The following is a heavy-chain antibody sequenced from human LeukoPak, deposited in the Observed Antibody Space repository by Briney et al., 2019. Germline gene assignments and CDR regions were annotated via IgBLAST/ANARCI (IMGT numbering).Heavy chain of an antibody. CDR3: VRMDV. V-gene: IGHV3-30*03. J-gene: IGHJ6*02. CDR2: ISYEGCKK. Sequence: GGSLRLSCAASGYTFSSYGMHWVRQARGKGLEWGAVISYEGCKKYYADSVKGRFTNSRDNSKNTLYLQMNSLRVEDTGVYYCVRMDVWGQGTTVTVSS. CDR1: GYTFSSYG.